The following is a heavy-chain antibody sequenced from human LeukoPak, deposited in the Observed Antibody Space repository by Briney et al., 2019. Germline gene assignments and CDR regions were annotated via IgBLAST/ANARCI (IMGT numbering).Heavy chain of an antibody. CDR1: GGSISSYY. D-gene: IGHD2-15*01. V-gene: IGHV4-59*12. CDR3: ARAHIVVVVAATTEFDY. Sequence: SETLSLTCTVSGGSISSYYWSWIRQPPGKGLGWIGYIYYSGSTNYNPSLKSRVTISVDTSKNQFSLKLSSVTAADTAVYYCARAHIVVVVAATTEFDYWGQGTLVTVSS. CDR2: IYYSGST. J-gene: IGHJ4*02.